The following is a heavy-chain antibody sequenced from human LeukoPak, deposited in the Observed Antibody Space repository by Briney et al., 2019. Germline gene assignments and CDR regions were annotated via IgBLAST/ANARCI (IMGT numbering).Heavy chain of an antibody. CDR2: IRNDGSII. V-gene: IGHV3-30*02. D-gene: IGHD3-16*01. J-gene: IGHJ4*02. CDR1: GFTFSSYG. CDR3: AKDTPLCYFDY. Sequence: GGSLRLSCTASGFTFSSYGMHWIRQAPGKGLEWVAFIRNDGSIIYNADSVKGRFTISRDNSKNTLYLQMNSLRADDTAVYYCAKDTPLCYFDYWGQGTLVTVSS.